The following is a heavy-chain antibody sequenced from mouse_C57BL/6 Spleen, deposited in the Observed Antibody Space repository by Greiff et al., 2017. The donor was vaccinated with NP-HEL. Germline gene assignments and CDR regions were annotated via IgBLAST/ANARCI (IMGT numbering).Heavy chain of an antibody. CDR2: IHPNSGST. CDR1: GYTFTSYW. J-gene: IGHJ3*01. D-gene: IGHD2-14*01. CDR3: ARSFYYREFAY. V-gene: IGHV1-64*01. Sequence: VQLQQPGAELVKPGASVKLSCKASGYTFTSYWMHWVKQRPGQGLEWIGMIHPNSGSTNYNEKFKSKATLTVDKSSSTAYMQLSSLTSEDSAVYYCARSFYYREFAYWGQGTLVTVSA.